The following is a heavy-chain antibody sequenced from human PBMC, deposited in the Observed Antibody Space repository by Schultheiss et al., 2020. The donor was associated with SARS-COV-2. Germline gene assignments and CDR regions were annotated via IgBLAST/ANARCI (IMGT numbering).Heavy chain of an antibody. D-gene: IGHD6-13*01. J-gene: IGHJ6*02. CDR2: INPNSGAT. V-gene: IGHV1-2*04. CDR3: ARDLRVAAASQTYYYYGMDV. Sequence: ASVKVSCKASGYTFTGYYMHWVRQAPGQGLEWMGWINPNSGATNYAQKFQGWVTMTRDTSISTAYMEVGRLRYDDTAVYYCARDLRVAAASQTYYYYGMDVWGQGTTVTVSS. CDR1: GYTFTGYY.